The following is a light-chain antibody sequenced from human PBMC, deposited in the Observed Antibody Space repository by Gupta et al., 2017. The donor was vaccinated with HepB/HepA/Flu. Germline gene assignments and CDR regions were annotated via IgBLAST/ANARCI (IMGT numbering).Light chain of an antibody. J-gene: IGKJ5*01. V-gene: IGKV3-15*01. CDR3: QQYNYGAIT. CDR2: GAA. Sequence: EIVLTQSPATLSVSPGERATLSCRASQSVSSNLAWYQQKPGQAPRHLIYGAATRATGSPARCSSGGSGPKDLTTISSLPYEDVAVDYCQQYNYGAITFGRGTQLEIK. CDR1: QSVSSN.